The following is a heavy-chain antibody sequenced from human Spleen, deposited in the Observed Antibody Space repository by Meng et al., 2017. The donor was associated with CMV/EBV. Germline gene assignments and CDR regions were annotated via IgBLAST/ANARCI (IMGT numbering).Heavy chain of an antibody. J-gene: IGHJ4*02. CDR3: AKSGGRPHHYGSGSHVDY. D-gene: IGHD3-10*01. CDR2: ISSSGSTI. Sequence: GGSLRLSCAASGFTFSSYEMNWVRQAPGKGLEWVSYISSSGSTIYYAEFVKGRFTISRDNFKSTLHLQMNSLGAEDTAMYFCAKSGGRPHHYGSGSHVDYWGQGTLVTVSS. V-gene: IGHV3-48*03. CDR1: GFTFSSYE.